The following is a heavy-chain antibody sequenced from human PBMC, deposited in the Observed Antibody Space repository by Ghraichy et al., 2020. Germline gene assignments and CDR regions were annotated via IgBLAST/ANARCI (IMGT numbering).Heavy chain of an antibody. J-gene: IGHJ2*01. Sequence: SVKVSCKASGGTFSSYAISWVRQAPGQGLEWMGGIIPIFGTANYAQKFQGRVTITADESTSTAYMELSSLRSEDTAVYYCARNYYYDSSGYDWYFDLWGRGTLVTVSS. D-gene: IGHD3-22*01. CDR3: ARNYYYDSSGYDWYFDL. CDR2: IIPIFGTA. V-gene: IGHV1-69*13. CDR1: GGTFSSYA.